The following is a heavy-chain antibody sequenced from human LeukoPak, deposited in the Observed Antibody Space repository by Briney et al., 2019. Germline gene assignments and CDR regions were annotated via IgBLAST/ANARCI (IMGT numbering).Heavy chain of an antibody. CDR2: ISGSGSGT. CDR3: AKGGIAAAGTSFYFDY. D-gene: IGHD6-13*01. Sequence: GGSLRLSCAASGFTFSSYSMNWVRQAPGKGLEWVSGISGSGSGTYYPDSVKGRFTISRDNSKNTLYLQMNSLRAEDTAAYYCAKGGIAAAGTSFYFDYWGQGTLVTVSS. J-gene: IGHJ4*02. CDR1: GFTFSSYS. V-gene: IGHV3-23*01.